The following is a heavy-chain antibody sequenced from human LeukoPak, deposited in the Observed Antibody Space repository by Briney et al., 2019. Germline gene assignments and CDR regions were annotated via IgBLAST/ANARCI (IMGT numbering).Heavy chain of an antibody. CDR3: AKDRYSSGWYSYFDY. CDR2: ISYDGSNK. J-gene: IGHJ4*02. CDR1: GFTFSSYA. D-gene: IGHD6-19*01. V-gene: IGHV3-30-3*01. Sequence: GGSLRLSCAASGFTFSSYAMHWVRQAPGKGLEWVAVISYDGSNKYYADSVKGRFTISRDNSKNTVYLQMNSLRAEDTAVYYCAKDRYSSGWYSYFDYWGQGTLVTVSS.